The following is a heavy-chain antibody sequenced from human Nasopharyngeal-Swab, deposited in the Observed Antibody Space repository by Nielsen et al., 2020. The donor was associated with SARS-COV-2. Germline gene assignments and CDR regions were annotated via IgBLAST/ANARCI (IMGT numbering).Heavy chain of an antibody. CDR1: GGSISSYY. Sequence: SETLSLTCTVSGGSISSYYWSWIRQPPGRGLEWIGYIYYSGSTNYNPSLESRVTLSFDTSKNHFSLRLSSVTAADTAVYYCARRHPSRYFDYWGQGTLVTVSS. CDR3: ARRHPSRYFDY. J-gene: IGHJ4*02. CDR2: IYYSGST. V-gene: IGHV4-59*01.